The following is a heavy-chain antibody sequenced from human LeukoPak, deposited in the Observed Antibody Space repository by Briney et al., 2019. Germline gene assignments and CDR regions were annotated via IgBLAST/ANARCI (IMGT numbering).Heavy chain of an antibody. V-gene: IGHV1-2*04. D-gene: IGHD1-26*01. Sequence: GASVKVSCKASGYTFTGYYMHWVRQAPGQGLEWMGWINPNSGGTNYAQKFQGWVTMTRDTSISTAYMELSRLRSDDTAVYYCARGPNYSGSYLSAFDIWGQGTMVTVSS. CDR3: ARGPNYSGSYLSAFDI. J-gene: IGHJ3*02. CDR2: INPNSGGT. CDR1: GYTFTGYY.